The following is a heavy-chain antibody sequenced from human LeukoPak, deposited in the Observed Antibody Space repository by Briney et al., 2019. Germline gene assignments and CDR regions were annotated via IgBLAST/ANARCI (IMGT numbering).Heavy chain of an antibody. CDR1: GFTFSSAW. CDR3: ARAGVGAKRGAFDI. D-gene: IGHD1-26*01. V-gene: IGHV3-66*02. CDR2: IYTGGST. Sequence: GGSLRLSCAASGFTFSSAWMTWFRQAPGKGLEWVSVIYTGGSTYYADSVKGRFTISRDNSENELYLQMNSLRTEDTAVYYCARAGVGAKRGAFDIWGQGTMVTVSS. J-gene: IGHJ3*02.